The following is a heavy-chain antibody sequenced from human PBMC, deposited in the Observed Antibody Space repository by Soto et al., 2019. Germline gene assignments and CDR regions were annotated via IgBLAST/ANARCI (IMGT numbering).Heavy chain of an antibody. Sequence: ASVKVSCKASGYTFTSYYMHWVRQAPGQGLEWMGIINPSGGSTSYAQKFQGRVTMTRDTSTSTVYMELSSLRSEDTAVYYCARRVVVVAGASYYYYYYMDVWGKGTTVTVSS. CDR3: ARRVVVVAGASYYYYYYMDV. V-gene: IGHV1-46*01. D-gene: IGHD2-2*01. CDR1: GYTFTSYY. CDR2: INPSGGST. J-gene: IGHJ6*03.